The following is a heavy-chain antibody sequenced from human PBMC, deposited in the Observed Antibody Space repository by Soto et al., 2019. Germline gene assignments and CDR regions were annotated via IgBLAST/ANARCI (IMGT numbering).Heavy chain of an antibody. Sequence: QVQLVQSGAEVKKPGASVKVSCKASGYTFTSYYMHWVRQAPGQGLEWMGIINPSGGSTSYAQKFQGRVTMTRDTSTSTGYMELSSLRSEDTAVYYCAIAVAGTSYYYYGMDVWGQGTTVTVSS. CDR3: AIAVAGTSYYYYGMDV. CDR2: INPSGGST. J-gene: IGHJ6*02. V-gene: IGHV1-46*01. D-gene: IGHD6-19*01. CDR1: GYTFTSYY.